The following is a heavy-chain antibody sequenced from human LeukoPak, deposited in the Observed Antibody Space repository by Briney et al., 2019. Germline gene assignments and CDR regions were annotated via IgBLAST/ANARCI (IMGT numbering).Heavy chain of an antibody. J-gene: IGHJ4*02. CDR1: GFTFDDYG. Sequence: GGSLRLSCAASGFTFDDYGMSWVRQAPGKGLEWLSFIYSGTTHYSDSVKGRFTISRGNSKNTLYLQMNSLRAEDTAVYYCARRAGAYSHPYDYWGQGTLVTVSS. CDR2: IYSGTT. D-gene: IGHD4/OR15-4a*01. V-gene: IGHV3-53*01. CDR3: ARRAGAYSHPYDY.